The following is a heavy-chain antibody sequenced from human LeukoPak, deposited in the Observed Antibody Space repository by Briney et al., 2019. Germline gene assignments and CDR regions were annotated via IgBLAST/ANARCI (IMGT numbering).Heavy chain of an antibody. V-gene: IGHV3-23*01. D-gene: IGHD5-18*01. CDR2: ISGSGGST. Sequence: GGSLRLSCAASGFTFSSYAMGWVRQAPGKGLEWVSAISGSGGSTYYADSVKGRFTISRDNSKNTLYLQMNSLRAEDTAVYYCAKSPWDTAMADPFDYWGQGTLVTVSS. J-gene: IGHJ4*02. CDR1: GFTFSSYA. CDR3: AKSPWDTAMADPFDY.